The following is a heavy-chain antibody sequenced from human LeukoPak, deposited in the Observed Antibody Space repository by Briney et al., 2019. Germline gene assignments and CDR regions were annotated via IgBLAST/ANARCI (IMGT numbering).Heavy chain of an antibody. CDR3: ARGGSGYSYGKIDY. V-gene: IGHV3-48*03. CDR1: GFTFSSYE. Sequence: GGSLRLSCAASGFTFSSYEMNWVRQAPGKGLEWVSYISSSGSTIYYADSVKGRFTISRGNAKNSLYLQMNSLRAEDTAVYYCARGGSGYSYGKIDYWGQGTLVTVSS. CDR2: ISSSGSTI. D-gene: IGHD5-18*01. J-gene: IGHJ4*02.